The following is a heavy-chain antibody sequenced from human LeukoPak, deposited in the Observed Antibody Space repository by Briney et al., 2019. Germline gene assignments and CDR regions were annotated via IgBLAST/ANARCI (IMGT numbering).Heavy chain of an antibody. V-gene: IGHV3-23*01. Sequence: PGGSPRLSCAASGFTFNNYAMNWVRQAPGKGLEWVSSISGGGETTYYADSAKGRFTISRDNSQNTLYLQMNSLRAEDTAVYYCARDYADYVGYFFFDYWGQGTPVTVSS. CDR3: ARDYADYVGYFFFDY. CDR1: GFTFNNYA. D-gene: IGHD4-17*01. J-gene: IGHJ4*02. CDR2: ISGGGETT.